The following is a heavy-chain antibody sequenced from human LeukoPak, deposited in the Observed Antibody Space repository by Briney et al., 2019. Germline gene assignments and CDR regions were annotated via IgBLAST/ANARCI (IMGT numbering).Heavy chain of an antibody. V-gene: IGHV1-18*01. CDR3: AKGGSSYSEMDY. CDR2: ISAYNGDT. CDR1: GYTFTTYG. J-gene: IGHJ4*02. D-gene: IGHD3-22*01. Sequence: ASVKVSCKASGYTFTTYGITWVRQAPGQGLEWMGWISAYNGDTNYAQNLHGRLTMTTDTSTSTAYMELRSLRSDDTAVYYCAKGGSSYSEMDYWGQGTLVTVSS.